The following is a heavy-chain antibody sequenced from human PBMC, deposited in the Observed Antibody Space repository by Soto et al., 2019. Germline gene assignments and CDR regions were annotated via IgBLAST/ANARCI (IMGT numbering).Heavy chain of an antibody. CDR1: GGSISSSSYY. J-gene: IGHJ5*02. CDR3: ARLTKGGYGDYET. V-gene: IGHV4-39*01. Sequence: QLQLQESGPGLVKPSETLSLTCTVSGGSISSSSYYWGWIRQPPGKGLEWIGSIYYSGSTYYNPSLKSRVTISVDTSKNQFSLKLSSVTAADTAVYYCARLTKGGYGDYETWGQGTLVTVSS. CDR2: IYYSGST. D-gene: IGHD4-17*01.